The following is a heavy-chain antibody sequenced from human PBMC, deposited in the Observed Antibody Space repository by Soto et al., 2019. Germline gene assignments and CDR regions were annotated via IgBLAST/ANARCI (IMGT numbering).Heavy chain of an antibody. J-gene: IGHJ5*02. Sequence: QLQLQESGPGLVKPSETLSLTCTVSGGSISSSSHYWGWIRQSPGKGLEWIGSIYYSGSTYNDPCRKSRVARAVGTARNEVSLKLSSVTAAETAVYDCARQCTMGARWLVIGFDGWGQGTRVSVSS. CDR2: IYYSGST. D-gene: IGHD6-19*01. CDR1: GGSISSSSHY. CDR3: ARQCTMGARWLVIGFDG. V-gene: IGHV4-39*01.